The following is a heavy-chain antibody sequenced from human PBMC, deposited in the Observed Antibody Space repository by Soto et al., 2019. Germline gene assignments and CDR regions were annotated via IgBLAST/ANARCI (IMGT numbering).Heavy chain of an antibody. CDR3: ARDLLEPYSSGWYSDGMDV. CDR1: GGTFSSYA. D-gene: IGHD6-25*01. Sequence: SVKVSCKASGGTFSSYAISWVRQAPGQGLEWMGGIIPIFGTANYAQKFQGRVTITADESTSTAYMELSSLRSEGTAVYYCARDLLEPYSSGWYSDGMDVWGQGTLVTVSS. V-gene: IGHV1-69*13. J-gene: IGHJ6*02. CDR2: IIPIFGTA.